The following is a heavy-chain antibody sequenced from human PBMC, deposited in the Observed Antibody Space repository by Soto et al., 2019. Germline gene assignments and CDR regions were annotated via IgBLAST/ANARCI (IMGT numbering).Heavy chain of an antibody. D-gene: IGHD3-3*01. J-gene: IGHJ4*02. Sequence: PGGSLRLSCAACGFTFSDYYMSWIRQAPWKGLEWGSYISSSGSTIYYADSVKGRFTISRDNAKNSLYLQMKSLRAEDTAVYYCSRDAHSYARSGSYFGYSGQRTL. CDR2: ISSSGSTI. CDR1: GFTFSDYY. V-gene: IGHV3-11*01. CDR3: SRDAHSYARSGSYFGY.